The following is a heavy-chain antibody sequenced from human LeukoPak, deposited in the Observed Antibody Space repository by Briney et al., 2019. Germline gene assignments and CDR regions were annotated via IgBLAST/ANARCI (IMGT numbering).Heavy chain of an antibody. CDR3: ARGDYVWGSYRYYFDY. V-gene: IGHV4-39*07. Sequence: SETLFLTCTISGGSISSSSYYWGWLRQPPGKGLEWIGSIYYSGSTYYNPSLKSRVTISVDTSKNQFSLKLSSVTAADTAVYYCARGDYVWGSYRYYFDYWGQGTLVTVSS. J-gene: IGHJ4*02. D-gene: IGHD3-16*02. CDR2: IYYSGST. CDR1: GGSISSSSYY.